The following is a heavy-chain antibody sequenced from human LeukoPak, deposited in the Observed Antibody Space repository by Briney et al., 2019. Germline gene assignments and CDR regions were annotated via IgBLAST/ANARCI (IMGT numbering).Heavy chain of an antibody. CDR2: ISSSSSTI. V-gene: IGHV3-48*02. CDR1: GFTFSSCS. CDR3: ARDRGIAAAGIFYYYYGMDV. D-gene: IGHD6-13*01. Sequence: PGGSLRLSCAASGFTFSSCSMNWVRQAPGKGLEWVSYISSSSSTIYYADSVKGRFTISRDNAKNSLYLQMNSLRDEDTAVYYCARDRGIAAAGIFYYYYGMDVWGQGTTVTVSS. J-gene: IGHJ6*02.